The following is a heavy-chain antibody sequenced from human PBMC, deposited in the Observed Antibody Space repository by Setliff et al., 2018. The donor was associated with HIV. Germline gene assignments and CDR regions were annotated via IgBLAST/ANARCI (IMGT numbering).Heavy chain of an antibody. CDR3: AKVKGFYCSDDCYTGHWFDS. D-gene: IGHD2-21*02. CDR2: ISGPSHSI. J-gene: IGHJ5*01. CDR1: TFTFSQSP. Sequence: GGSLRLSCEGSTFTFSQSPMTWVRQAPGKGLQWVAYISGPSHSILYEDSVKGRFIISRDNSKNTLYLQMNSLRVEDTAIYYCAKVKGFYCSDDCYTGHWFDSWGRGTLVTVSS. V-gene: IGHV3-23*01.